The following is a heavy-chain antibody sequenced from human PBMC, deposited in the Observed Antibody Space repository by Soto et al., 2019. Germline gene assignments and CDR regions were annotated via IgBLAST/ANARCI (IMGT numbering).Heavy chain of an antibody. V-gene: IGHV3-53*01. CDR2: IYTGGGT. CDR1: VLTFSSNY. D-gene: IGHD6-19*01. CDR3: ARMGQWRVPGDYYYGMDV. Sequence: GALRLSGAASVLTFSSNYMNWVRQAPGKGLEWVSLIYTGGGTYYADSVKGRFTVSRDNSKNTLYLQMNSLRAEDTAVYYCARMGQWRVPGDYYYGMDVWGQGTSVTVSS. J-gene: IGHJ6*02.